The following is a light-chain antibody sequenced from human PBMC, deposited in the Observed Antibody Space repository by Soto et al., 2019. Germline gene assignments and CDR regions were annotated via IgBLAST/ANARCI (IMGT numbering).Light chain of an antibody. V-gene: IGKV3-15*01. Sequence: EKVMTQSPATLSVSPGDRATLSCRASQSVGSTLAWYQQKPGQPPRLLIYDASTRATGIPARFSGSGSGTDFTLTISRLEPEDFAVYYCQQYGSSPPKTFGQGTRLEI. CDR1: QSVGST. J-gene: IGKJ5*01. CDR3: QQYGSSPPKT. CDR2: DAS.